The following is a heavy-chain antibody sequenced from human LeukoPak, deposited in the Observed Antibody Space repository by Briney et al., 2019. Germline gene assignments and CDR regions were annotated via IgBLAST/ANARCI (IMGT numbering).Heavy chain of an antibody. Sequence: ASVKVSCKASGYTFTSYYMHWVRQAPGQGLEWMGWINPNSGGTNYAQKIQGRVTMTRDTSISTAYMELSWLRSDDTAVYYCARGGPIAVAGMQNDYWGQGTLVTVSS. D-gene: IGHD6-19*01. CDR2: INPNSGGT. CDR3: ARGGPIAVAGMQNDY. V-gene: IGHV1-2*02. CDR1: GYTFTSYY. J-gene: IGHJ4*02.